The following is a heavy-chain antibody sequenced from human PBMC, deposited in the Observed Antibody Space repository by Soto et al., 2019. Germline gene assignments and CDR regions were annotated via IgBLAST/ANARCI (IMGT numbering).Heavy chain of an antibody. Sequence: QRLSCAASGFTFSSYWMHWVRQAPGKGLVWVSRINSDGNSASYADSVKGRFTISRDNAENTLYLQMHNLRAEDTAVYYCARRRPDSRSWSFDYWGQGTPVTVSS. J-gene: IGHJ4*02. CDR2: INSDGNSA. CDR1: GFTFSSYW. V-gene: IGHV3-74*01. CDR3: ARRRPDSRSWSFDY. D-gene: IGHD6-13*01.